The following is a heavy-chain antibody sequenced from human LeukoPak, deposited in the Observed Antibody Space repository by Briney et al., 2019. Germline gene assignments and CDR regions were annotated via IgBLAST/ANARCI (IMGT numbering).Heavy chain of an antibody. CDR1: GFTFSSYA. Sequence: GRSLRLSCAASGFTFSSYAMHWVRQAPGKGLEWVAVISYDGSNKYYADSVKGRFTISRDNSKNTLYLQMNSLRAEDTAVYYCANDYYDSSGYPIHYFDYWGQGTLVTVSS. D-gene: IGHD3-22*01. CDR2: ISYDGSNK. J-gene: IGHJ4*02. CDR3: ANDYYDSSGYPIHYFDY. V-gene: IGHV3-30-3*02.